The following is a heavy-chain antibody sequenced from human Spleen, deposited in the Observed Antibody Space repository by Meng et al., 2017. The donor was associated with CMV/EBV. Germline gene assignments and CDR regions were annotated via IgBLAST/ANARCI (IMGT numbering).Heavy chain of an antibody. J-gene: IGHJ5*02. CDR3: ARDLDYDILTGYFESNWFDP. V-gene: IGHV1-69*04. CDR1: IYT. Sequence: IYTISWVRQAPGQRLEWMGRIIPILGIANYAQKFQGRVTITADKSTSTAYMELSSLRSEDTAVYYCARDLDYDILTGYFESNWFDPWGQGTLVTVSS. D-gene: IGHD3-9*01. CDR2: IIPILGIA.